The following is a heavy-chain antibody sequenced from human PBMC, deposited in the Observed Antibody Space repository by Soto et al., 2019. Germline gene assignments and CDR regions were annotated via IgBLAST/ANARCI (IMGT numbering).Heavy chain of an antibody. J-gene: IGHJ6*02. Sequence: SETLSLTCTVSGGSISSGGYYWSWIRQHPGKGLEWIGYTYYSGSTYYNPSLKSRVTISVDTSKNQFSLKLSSVTAADTAVYYGARHTAMAHYCMDGWRQGPTGIFSS. V-gene: IGHV4-31*03. D-gene: IGHD5-18*01. CDR1: GGSISSGGYY. CDR3: ARHTAMAHYCMDG. CDR2: TYYSGST.